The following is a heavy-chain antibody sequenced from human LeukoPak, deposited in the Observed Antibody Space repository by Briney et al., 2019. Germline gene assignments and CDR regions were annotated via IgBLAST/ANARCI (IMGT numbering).Heavy chain of an antibody. D-gene: IGHD2-2*01. V-gene: IGHV1-69*06. J-gene: IGHJ4*02. Sequence: ASVKVSCKASGGTFSSYAISWVRQAPGQGLEWMGGIIPIFGTANYAQKFQGRVTITADKSTSTAYMEMSSLRSEDTAVYYCASDRCSSTSCYPPSDYWGQGTLVTVPS. CDR2: IIPIFGTA. CDR1: GGTFSSYA. CDR3: ASDRCSSTSCYPPSDY.